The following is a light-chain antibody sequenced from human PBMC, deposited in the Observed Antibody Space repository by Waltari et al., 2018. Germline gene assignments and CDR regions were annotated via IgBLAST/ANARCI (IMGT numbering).Light chain of an antibody. CDR3: QQSYRTPYT. J-gene: IGKJ2*01. Sequence: DIQMTQSPASLSDYVGDRLTITCRASQTIYRHLNWYQQKPGHAPDLLIFDASNLPGGVPSRFSGSGSGTDFTLTINSLQPEDIATYYCQQSYRTPYTFGLGTKLQI. CDR1: QTIYRH. CDR2: DAS. V-gene: IGKV1-39*01.